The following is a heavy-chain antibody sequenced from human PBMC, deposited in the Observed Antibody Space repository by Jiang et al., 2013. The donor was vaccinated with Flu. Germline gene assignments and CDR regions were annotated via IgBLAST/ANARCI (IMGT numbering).Heavy chain of an antibody. Sequence: SVISYDGTDKFYADSVKGRFTISRDNSKNTLFLEMNSLRPEDTAVYYCARVNWAGTGWSEYYYYYGMDVWGQGTTVTVS. D-gene: IGHD6-19*01. V-gene: IGHV3-30*01. CDR3: ARVNWAGTGWSEYYYYYGMDV. CDR2: ISYDGTDK. J-gene: IGHJ6*02.